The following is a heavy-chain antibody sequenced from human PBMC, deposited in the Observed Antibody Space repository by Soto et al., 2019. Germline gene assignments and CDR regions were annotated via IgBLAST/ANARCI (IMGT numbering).Heavy chain of an antibody. CDR3: ARGGNDSSGYSSGWFDP. V-gene: IGHV4-4*01. CDR2: IYHSGST. CDR1: CGSIISSNW. J-gene: IGHJ5*02. D-gene: IGHD3-22*01. Sequence: TLTLTFAVPCGSIISSNWWSWVRYPPGQGLEWLGEIYHSGSTHYNPSLKSRVTISVDKSKNKLSQKLSSLTARDTAVRSLARGGNDSSGYSSGWFDPWGQGAL.